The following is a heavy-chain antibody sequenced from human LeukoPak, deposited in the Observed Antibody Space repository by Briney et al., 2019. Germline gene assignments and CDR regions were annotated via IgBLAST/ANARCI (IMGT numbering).Heavy chain of an antibody. CDR1: GFTFSSYE. D-gene: IGHD3-10*01. CDR3: ARRGVTGSSDI. V-gene: IGHV3-48*03. CDR2: ISSSGSTI. Sequence: GGSLRLSCAASGFTFSSYEMNWVRQAPGKGLEWVSYISSSGSTIYYADSVKGRFTISRDNAKNSLYLQMNSLRAEDTAVYYCARRGVTGSSDIWGQGTMVTVSS. J-gene: IGHJ3*02.